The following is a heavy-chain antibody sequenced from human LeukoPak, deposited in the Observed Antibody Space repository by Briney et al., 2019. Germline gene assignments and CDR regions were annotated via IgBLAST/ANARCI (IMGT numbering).Heavy chain of an antibody. J-gene: IGHJ3*02. CDR1: GFTLSSYW. Sequence: PGGSLRLSCAASGFTLSSYWMTWVRQAPGKGQEWVANIKQDGSEEYYVDSVKGRFTISRDNARNSLYLQMNSLRAEDTAVYFCARDGITGTVAFDIWGQGTLVTVSS. D-gene: IGHD1-20*01. CDR3: ARDGITGTVAFDI. V-gene: IGHV3-7*01. CDR2: IKQDGSEE.